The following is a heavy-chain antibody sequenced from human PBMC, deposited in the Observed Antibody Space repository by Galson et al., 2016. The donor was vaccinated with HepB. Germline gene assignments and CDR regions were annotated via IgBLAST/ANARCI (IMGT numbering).Heavy chain of an antibody. CDR1: GVSISSSDW. Sequence: SETLSLTCAVSGVSISSSDWWSWVRQPPGQGLEWIGQLFHSGRVNYTPSLASRVTISVDTSNNHFSLRLTSVTAADTALYYCARQYWGGPSDSWGQGILVSVSA. CDR3: ARQYWGGPSDS. J-gene: IGHJ4*02. CDR2: LFHSGRV. V-gene: IGHV4-4*02. D-gene: IGHD2/OR15-2a*01.